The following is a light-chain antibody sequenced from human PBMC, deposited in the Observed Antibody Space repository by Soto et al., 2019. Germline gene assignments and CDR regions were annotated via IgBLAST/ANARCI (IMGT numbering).Light chain of an antibody. CDR3: QQRHMWPIR. J-gene: IGKJ5*01. V-gene: IGKV3-11*01. CDR1: QSFRGL. Sequence: EVVLTQSPVTLSLSPGERATLSCRASQSFRGLLAWYQQKPGQAPRLLIYDAYNRATGIPPRFSGSGSGTEFTLTISSLEPEDSAVYYCQQRHMWPIRFGQGTRLEI. CDR2: DAY.